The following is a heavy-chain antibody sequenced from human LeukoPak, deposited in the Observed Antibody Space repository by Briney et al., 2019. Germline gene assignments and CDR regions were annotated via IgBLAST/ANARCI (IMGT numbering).Heavy chain of an antibody. CDR3: ARGLRFLEWSTFDY. V-gene: IGHV1-69*04. CDR1: GGTFSTYD. D-gene: IGHD3-3*01. J-gene: IGHJ4*02. Sequence: GASVKVSCKASGGTFSTYDISWVRQAPGQGLEWMGRIIPILGIANYAQKFQGRVTIMADKSTSTVYMELSSLRSDDTAVYYCARGLRFLEWSTFDYWGQGTLVTVSS. CDR2: IIPILGIA.